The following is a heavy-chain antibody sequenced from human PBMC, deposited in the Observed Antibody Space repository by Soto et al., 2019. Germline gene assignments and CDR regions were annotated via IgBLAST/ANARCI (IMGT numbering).Heavy chain of an antibody. Sequence: QVKLQQWGAGLLKPSETLSLTCAVYGRSFSGYYWSWIRQPPGKGLEWIGEINHSGSTNYNPSLNSRVTISVDTSKNHFSLKLSSLTAADTAVYYCARAYGGDVFDYWGQGTLVTVSS. CDR3: ARAYGGDVFDY. D-gene: IGHD2-21*01. V-gene: IGHV4-34*01. J-gene: IGHJ4*02. CDR1: GRSFSGYY. CDR2: INHSGST.